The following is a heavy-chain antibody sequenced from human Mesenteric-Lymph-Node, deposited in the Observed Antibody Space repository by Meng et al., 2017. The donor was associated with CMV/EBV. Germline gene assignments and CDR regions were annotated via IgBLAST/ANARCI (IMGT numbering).Heavy chain of an antibody. CDR1: GFTFDDYG. Sequence: GESLKISCAASGFTFDDYGMSWVRQAPGKGLEWVSRIHSDGGSTSYADSVKGRFTISRDNAKGTLYLQMNSLRAEDTAVYYCAREDGALAAFDIWGQGTMVTVSS. D-gene: IGHD4/OR15-4a*01. V-gene: IGHV3-20*04. J-gene: IGHJ3*02. CDR3: AREDGALAAFDI. CDR2: IHSDGGST.